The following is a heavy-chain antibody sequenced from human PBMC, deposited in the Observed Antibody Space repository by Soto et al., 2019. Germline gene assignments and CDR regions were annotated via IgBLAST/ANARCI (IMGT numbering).Heavy chain of an antibody. CDR3: ARDGGSRKDNSDILTGYYSPWFAP. V-gene: IGHV1-3*01. CDR1: GDTLRSYA. J-gene: IGHJ5*02. D-gene: IGHD3-9*01. CDR2: INAGNGIT. Sequence: ASAKVSCKACGDTLRSYAISWVRQAPGQRLEWMGWINAGNGITNCSQKFQGRVTITRDTSASTAYMELSSLRSEDTAVYYCARDGGSRKDNSDILTGYYSPWFAPWGQGTLVTVSS.